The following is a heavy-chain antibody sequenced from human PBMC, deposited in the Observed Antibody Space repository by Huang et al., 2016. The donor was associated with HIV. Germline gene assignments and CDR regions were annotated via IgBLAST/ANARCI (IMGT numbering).Heavy chain of an antibody. CDR2: INQSGRT. CDR1: GESLSDFF. D-gene: IGHD6-13*01. CDR3: ARGRGSSWSLFDT. J-gene: IGHJ4*02. V-gene: IGHV4-34*02. Sequence: QVQLEQWGARLLKPSETLSLTCAVYGESLSDFFWSWIRQPPGKGLAWIGEINQSGRTNYNPSLKSRVTSAVDTSKKQFSLKLKSVTAADTSMYYCARGRGSSWSLFDTWGQGSLVTVFS.